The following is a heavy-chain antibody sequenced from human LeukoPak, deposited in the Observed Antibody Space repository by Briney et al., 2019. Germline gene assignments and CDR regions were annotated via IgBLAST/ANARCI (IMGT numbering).Heavy chain of an antibody. J-gene: IGHJ4*02. D-gene: IGHD3-9*01. CDR3: VKAIPYYDILTGYSTPMYYFDY. CDR2: ISGSGGST. CDR1: GFTFYNYA. Sequence: GGSLRLSCAASGFTFYNYAMSWVRQVPGKGLEWVSGISGSGGSTYYADSVKGRFTISRDNSKNTLYLQMNSLRAEDTAVYYCVKAIPYYDILTGYSTPMYYFDYWGQGTLVTVSS. V-gene: IGHV3-23*01.